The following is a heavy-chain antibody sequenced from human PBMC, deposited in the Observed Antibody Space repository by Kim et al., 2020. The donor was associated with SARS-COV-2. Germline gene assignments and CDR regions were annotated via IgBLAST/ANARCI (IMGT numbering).Heavy chain of an antibody. J-gene: IGHJ6*02. Sequence: NTNYAQKFQERVTITRDMSTSTAYMELSSLRSEDTAVYYCAARAAYGMDVWGQGTTVTVSS. CDR2: NT. CDR3: AARAAYGMDV. V-gene: IGHV1-58*01.